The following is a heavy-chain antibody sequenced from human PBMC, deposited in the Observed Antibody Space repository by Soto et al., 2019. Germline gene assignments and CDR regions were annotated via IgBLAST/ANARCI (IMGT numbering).Heavy chain of an antibody. CDR1: GYSFIYYY. Sequence: GASVTVSCKASGYSFIYYYIHWVRQAPGQGLEWMGLIDPNGGSTTYAQNFQGRITFTRDTSTTTVYMELSSLRSDDTAVYYCARAPANYGDYMYYFDYWGQGTLVTVSS. J-gene: IGHJ4*02. CDR3: ARAPANYGDYMYYFDY. D-gene: IGHD4-17*01. V-gene: IGHV1-46*01. CDR2: IDPNGGST.